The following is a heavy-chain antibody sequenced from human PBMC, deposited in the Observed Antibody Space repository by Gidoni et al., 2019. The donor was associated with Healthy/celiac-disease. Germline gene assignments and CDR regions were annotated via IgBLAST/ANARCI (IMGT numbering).Heavy chain of an antibody. CDR2: IYYSGST. J-gene: IGHJ3*02. CDR1: GGSISSSSYY. V-gene: IGHV4-39*01. D-gene: IGHD3-22*01. Sequence: QLQLQESGPGLVKPSETLSLTCTVSGGSISSSSYYWGWIRQPPGKGLEWIGSIYYSGSTYYNPSLKSRVTISVETSKKQFSLKLSSVTAADTAVYYCARHAPFTMITPGAFDIWGQGTMVTVSS. CDR3: ARHAPFTMITPGAFDI.